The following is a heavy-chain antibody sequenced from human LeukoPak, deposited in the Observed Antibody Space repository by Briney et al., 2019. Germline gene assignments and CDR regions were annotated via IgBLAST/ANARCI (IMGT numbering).Heavy chain of an antibody. CDR2: IRYDGSNK. V-gene: IGHV3-30*02. CDR3: ATDIVVVPAAEFDY. J-gene: IGHJ4*02. CDR1: GFSFSTYG. D-gene: IGHD2-2*01. Sequence: GGSLRLSCAASGFSFSTYGMHWVRQAPGKGLEWVAFIRYDGSNKYYADSVKGRFTISRDNSKNTLYLQMNSLRAEDRAVYYCATDIVVVPAAEFDYWGQGTLVTVSS.